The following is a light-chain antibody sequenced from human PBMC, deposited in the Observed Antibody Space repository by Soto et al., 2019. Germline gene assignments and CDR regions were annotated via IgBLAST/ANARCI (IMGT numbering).Light chain of an antibody. V-gene: IGKV3-15*01. CDR3: YEYQNHHST. Sequence: IGTTRWPPTLPGSPGERATLSCRASQSVGTNLAWYQQKPGQSPRLLFYAVSTSAPCIPARFSGSGSGSTFTLTSLQPQDFAIAACYEYQNHHSTFGQGTRLEIK. CDR1: QSVGTN. CDR2: AVS. J-gene: IGKJ5*01.